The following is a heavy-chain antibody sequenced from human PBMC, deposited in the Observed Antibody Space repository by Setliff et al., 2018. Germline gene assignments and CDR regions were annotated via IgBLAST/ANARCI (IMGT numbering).Heavy chain of an antibody. J-gene: IGHJ3*02. CDR2: FGYNGNT. Sequence: TLSLTCTVSGGSINNYHWNWIRQPPGKGLEWIGYFGYNGNTHYNPSLNSRVTMSVDTSKNQFSLKLTSVSAADTAVYYCERWGENSGRPDWRAFDIWGQGTMVTVSS. CDR1: GGSINNYH. CDR3: ERWGENSGRPDWRAFDI. D-gene: IGHD1-26*01. V-gene: IGHV4-59*01.